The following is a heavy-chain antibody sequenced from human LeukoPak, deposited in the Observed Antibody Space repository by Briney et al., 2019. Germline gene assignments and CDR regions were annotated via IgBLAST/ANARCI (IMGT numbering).Heavy chain of an antibody. Sequence: GGSLRLSCAASGFTVSGNYITWVRQVSGKGLEWVSVIYSGGSTYYTDSVQGRFSISRDNSQNTLYLQMNSLRAEDTAVYYCAAPLTVIPYWGQGTLVTVSS. D-gene: IGHD4-17*01. CDR2: IYSGGST. CDR3: AAPLTVIPY. J-gene: IGHJ4*02. V-gene: IGHV3-66*01. CDR1: GFTVSGNY.